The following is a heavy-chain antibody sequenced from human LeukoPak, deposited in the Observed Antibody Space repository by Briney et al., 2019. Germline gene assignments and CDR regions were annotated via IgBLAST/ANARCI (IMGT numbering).Heavy chain of an antibody. D-gene: IGHD2-15*01. CDR3: ASVPGYCSGGSCYLGVWYFDY. CDR2: IIPIFGTA. CDR1: GYTFTSYG. V-gene: IGHV1-69*06. Sequence: GASVKVSCKASGYTFTSYGISWVRQAPGQGREWMGGIIPIFGTANYAQKFQGRVTITADKSPRTDYMGLSSLRSEDTAVYYCASVPGYCSGGSCYLGVWYFDYWGQGTLVTVSS. J-gene: IGHJ4*02.